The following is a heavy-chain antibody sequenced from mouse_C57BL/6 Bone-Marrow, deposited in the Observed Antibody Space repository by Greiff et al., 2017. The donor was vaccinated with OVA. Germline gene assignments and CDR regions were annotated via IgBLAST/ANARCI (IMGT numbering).Heavy chain of an antibody. CDR1: GFTFSNYW. J-gene: IGHJ2*01. CDR3: TGPAYYSNYNCDY. Sequence: EVKLMESGGGLVQPGGSMKLSCVASGFTFSNYWMNWVRQSPEKGLEWVAQIRLKSDNYATHYAESVKGRFTISRDDSKSSVYLQMNNLRAEDTGIYYCTGPAYYSNYNCDYWGQGTTLTVSS. D-gene: IGHD2-5*01. CDR2: IRLKSDNYAT. V-gene: IGHV6-3*01.